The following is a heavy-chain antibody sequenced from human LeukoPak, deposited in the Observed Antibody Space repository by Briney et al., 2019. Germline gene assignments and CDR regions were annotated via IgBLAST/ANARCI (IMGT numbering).Heavy chain of an antibody. Sequence: SETLSLTCAVYGGSFSGYYWSWIRQPPGKGLEWIGEINHSGSTNYNPSLKSRVTISVDTSKNQFSLKLSSVTAADTAVCYCARCPTRLFDYWGQGTLVTVSS. CDR3: ARCPTRLFDY. CDR1: GGSFSGYY. J-gene: IGHJ4*02. CDR2: INHSGST. V-gene: IGHV4-34*01.